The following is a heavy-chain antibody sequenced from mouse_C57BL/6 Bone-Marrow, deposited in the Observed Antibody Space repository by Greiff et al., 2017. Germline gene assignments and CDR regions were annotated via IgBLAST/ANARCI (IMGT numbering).Heavy chain of an antibody. CDR3: ASPFTTVVARGFAY. Sequence: QVQLQQPGAELVKPGASVKLSCKASGYTFTSYWMHWVKQRPGQGLEWIGMIHPNSGSTNYNEKFKSKATLTVDKSSSTAYMQLSSLTSEDSAVYYCASPFTTVVARGFAYWGQGTLVPVSA. J-gene: IGHJ3*01. D-gene: IGHD1-1*01. CDR1: GYTFTSYW. V-gene: IGHV1-64*01. CDR2: IHPNSGST.